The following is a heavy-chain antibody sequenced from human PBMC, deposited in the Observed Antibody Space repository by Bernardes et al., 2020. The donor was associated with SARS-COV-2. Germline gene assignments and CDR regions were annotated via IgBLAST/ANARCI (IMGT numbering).Heavy chain of an antibody. CDR3: ARRYDYVWGSYRYPDAFDI. J-gene: IGHJ3*02. V-gene: IGHV1-18*01. CDR2: ISAYNGNT. CDR1: GYTFTSYG. Sequence: ASVKVSCKASGYTFTSYGISWVRQAPGQGLEWMGWISAYNGNTNYAQKLQGRVTMTTDTSTSTAYMELRSLRSDDTAVYYCARRYDYVWGSYRYPDAFDIWGQGTMVTVSS. D-gene: IGHD3-16*02.